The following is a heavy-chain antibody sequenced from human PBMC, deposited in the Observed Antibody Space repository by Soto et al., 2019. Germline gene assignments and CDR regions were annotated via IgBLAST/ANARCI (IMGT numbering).Heavy chain of an antibody. CDR3: ARDRVTYYYDSSGQPGWFDP. D-gene: IGHD3-22*01. V-gene: IGHV1-18*01. Sequence: ASVAVTCKACCYTFTRRGICRVRQGHGQGLAWMGWISAYNGNTNYAQKLQGRVTMTTDTSTSTAYMELRSLRSDDTAVYYCARDRVTYYYDSSGQPGWFDPWGQGTLVPVS. J-gene: IGHJ5*02. CDR1: CYTFTRRG. CDR2: ISAYNGNT.